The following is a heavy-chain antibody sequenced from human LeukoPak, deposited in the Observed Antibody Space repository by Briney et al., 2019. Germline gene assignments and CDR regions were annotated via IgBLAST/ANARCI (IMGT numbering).Heavy chain of an antibody. D-gene: IGHD2-8*01. CDR1: GFTFSNHY. Sequence: AGGSLRLSCAASGFTFSNHYMSWIRQAPGKGLEWVSSISNNSSYIYYADSVRGRFTISRDKAKNSLYLQMNSLRAEDTAVYSCARGANGVSSNSRGWFDPWGQGTLVTVSS. CDR3: ARGANGVSSNSRGWFDP. V-gene: IGHV3-11*06. J-gene: IGHJ5*02. CDR2: ISNNSSYI.